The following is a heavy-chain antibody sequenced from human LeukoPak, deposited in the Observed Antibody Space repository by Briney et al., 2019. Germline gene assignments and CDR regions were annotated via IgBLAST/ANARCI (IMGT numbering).Heavy chain of an antibody. Sequence: SETLSLTCAVYGGSFSGYYWSWIRQPPGKGLEWIGEINHSGSTNYNPSLKSRVTISVDTSKNQFSLKLSSVTVADTAVYYCARLGSSPYGMDVWGQGTTVTVSS. CDR2: INHSGST. CDR1: GGSFSGYY. D-gene: IGHD6-6*01. J-gene: IGHJ6*02. V-gene: IGHV4-34*01. CDR3: ARLGSSPYGMDV.